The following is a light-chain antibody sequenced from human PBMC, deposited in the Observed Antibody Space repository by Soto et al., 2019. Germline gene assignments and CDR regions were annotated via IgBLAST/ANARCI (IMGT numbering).Light chain of an antibody. CDR2: DNN. Sequence: QSVLTQPPSVSAAPGQKVTISCSGSSSNIGNNYVSWYQHLPGTAPKLLIYDNNKRPSGIPDRFSGSKSGTSATLGITELQTGDEADYYCGTWDSSLSAGVFGGGTKLTAL. CDR3: GTWDSSLSAGV. V-gene: IGLV1-51*01. CDR1: SSNIGNNY. J-gene: IGLJ2*01.